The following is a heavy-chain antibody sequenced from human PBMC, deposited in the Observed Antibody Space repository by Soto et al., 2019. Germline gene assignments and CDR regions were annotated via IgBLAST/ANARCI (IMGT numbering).Heavy chain of an antibody. D-gene: IGHD5-18*01. CDR1: GYTFTSYG. V-gene: IGHV1-18*01. CDR3: ATRYSYVHF. CDR2: ISAYNGNT. Sequence: GASVKVSCKASGYTFTSYGITWVRQAPGQGLEWMGWISAYNGNTNYAQKLQGRVTMTTDTSTNTAYMELRSLRSDDSAVYYCATRYSYVHFWGQGTLVTVSS. J-gene: IGHJ4*02.